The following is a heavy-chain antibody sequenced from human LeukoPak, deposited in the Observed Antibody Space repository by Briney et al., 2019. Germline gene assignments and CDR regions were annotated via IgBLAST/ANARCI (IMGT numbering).Heavy chain of an antibody. V-gene: IGHV3-23*01. CDR2: IGASGGST. Sequence: GGSLRLSCATSGFTFSSYAMSWVRQAPGKGLEWVSGIGASGGSTYYADSVKGRFTISRDNSKSTLYLQMNSLRAEDTAVYYCAKEPRYYYDSSGYYRFDYWGQGTLVTVSS. CDR1: GFTFSSYA. D-gene: IGHD3-22*01. J-gene: IGHJ4*02. CDR3: AKEPRYYYDSSGYYRFDY.